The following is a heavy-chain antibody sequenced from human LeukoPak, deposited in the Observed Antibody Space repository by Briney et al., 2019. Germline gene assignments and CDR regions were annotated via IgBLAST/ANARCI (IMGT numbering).Heavy chain of an antibody. CDR2: IYYSGST. J-gene: IGHJ6*02. Sequence: SETLSLTCTVSGGSISSGNYYWSWIRQPPGKGLEWIGYIYYSGSTNYNPSLKSRVTISVDTSKNQFSLKLSSVTAADTAVYYCARDNWNYGSSMDVWGQGTTVTVSS. D-gene: IGHD1-7*01. CDR1: GGSISSGNYY. CDR3: ARDNWNYGSSMDV. V-gene: IGHV4-61*01.